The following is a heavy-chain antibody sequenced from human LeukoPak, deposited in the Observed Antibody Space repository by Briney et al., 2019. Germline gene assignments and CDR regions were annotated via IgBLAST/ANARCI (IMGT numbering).Heavy chain of an antibody. CDR3: ARRGASYQLLGY. Sequence: ASVKVSCKASGYTFTGYYTHWVRQAPGQGLEWMGWINPNSGGTNYAQKFQGRVTMTRDTSISTAYMELSRLRSDDTAVYYCARRGASYQLLGYWGQGTLVTVSS. V-gene: IGHV1-2*02. CDR2: INPNSGGT. J-gene: IGHJ4*02. CDR1: GYTFTGYY. D-gene: IGHD2-2*01.